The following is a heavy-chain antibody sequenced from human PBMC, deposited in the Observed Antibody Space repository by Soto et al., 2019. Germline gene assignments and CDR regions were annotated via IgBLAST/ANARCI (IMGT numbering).Heavy chain of an antibody. CDR2: ISGSGGST. J-gene: IGHJ3*02. Sequence: PGGSLRLSCAASGFTFSSYAMSWVRQAPGKXLEWVSAISGSGGSTYYAGSVKGRFTISRDNSKNTLYLQMNSLRAEDTAVYYCAKAGGITIFGVVNAFDIWGQGTMVTVSS. CDR1: GFTFSSYA. V-gene: IGHV3-23*01. D-gene: IGHD3-3*01. CDR3: AKAGGITIFGVVNAFDI.